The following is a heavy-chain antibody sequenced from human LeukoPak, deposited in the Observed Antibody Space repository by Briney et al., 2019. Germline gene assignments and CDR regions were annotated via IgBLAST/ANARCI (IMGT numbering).Heavy chain of an antibody. Sequence: GASVKVSCKVSGHTLTEIFMHWVRQAPGKGFEWMGGVDPEDYETINAQKFRGRVTMTEDTSTDTAYMELSSLRSEDTAVYYCATHFDSSGPDAFDIWGQGTMVTVSS. V-gene: IGHV1-24*01. J-gene: IGHJ3*02. D-gene: IGHD3-22*01. CDR2: VDPEDYET. CDR1: GHTLTEIF. CDR3: ATHFDSSGPDAFDI.